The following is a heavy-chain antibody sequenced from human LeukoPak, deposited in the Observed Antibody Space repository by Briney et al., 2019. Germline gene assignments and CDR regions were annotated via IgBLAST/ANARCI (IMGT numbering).Heavy chain of an antibody. CDR3: AREDYGDHVPFDY. D-gene: IGHD4-17*01. J-gene: IGHJ4*02. CDR2: VKQDGSEK. V-gene: IGHV3-7*01. CDR1: TFTFGSYW. Sequence: GGSLRLSCAASTFTFGSYWISWVRQAPGKGLEWVANVKQDGSEKYYVDSVKGRFTISRDNAKNSLYLQMNSLRAEDTAVYYCAREDYGDHVPFDYWGQGTLVTVSS.